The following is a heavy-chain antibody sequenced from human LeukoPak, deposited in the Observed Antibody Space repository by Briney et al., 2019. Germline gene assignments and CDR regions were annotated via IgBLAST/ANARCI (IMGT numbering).Heavy chain of an antibody. D-gene: IGHD6-19*01. CDR1: GFTFSSYW. V-gene: IGHV3-7*01. J-gene: IGHJ4*02. Sequence: SGGSLRLSCAASGFTFSSYWMSGVRQAPGKGLEWVANIKQDGSEKYYVDSVKGRFTISRDNAKNSLYLQMNSLRAEDTAVYYCAREAPPIAVAGEFDYWGQGTLVTVSS. CDR3: AREAPPIAVAGEFDY. CDR2: IKQDGSEK.